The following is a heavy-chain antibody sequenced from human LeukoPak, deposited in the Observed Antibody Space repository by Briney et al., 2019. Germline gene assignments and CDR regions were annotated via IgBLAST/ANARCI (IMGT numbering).Heavy chain of an antibody. J-gene: IGHJ4*02. CDR1: GLTFSRYN. CDR3: ASGTVGNYALDY. CDR2: IGTSSNNI. Sequence: GGSLALSCAASGLTFSRYNMNWVRQAPGKGLEWVSSIGTSSNNIYYTDSVKGRFTISRDNAKNSLYLQVDSLRVEDTAVYFCASGTVGNYALDYWGQGTLVTVSS. V-gene: IGHV3-21*01. D-gene: IGHD1-7*01.